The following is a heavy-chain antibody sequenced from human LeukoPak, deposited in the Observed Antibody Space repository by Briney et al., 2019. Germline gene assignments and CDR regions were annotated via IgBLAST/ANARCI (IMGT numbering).Heavy chain of an antibody. Sequence: PSETLSLTCTVSGGSISSYYWSWLRQPPGKGLEWIEYIYYSGSTNYNPSLKSRVTMTRDTSTSTVYMELSSLRSEDTAVYYCARDLRRGGFWGQGTLVTVSS. D-gene: IGHD3-16*01. V-gene: IGHV4-59*01. CDR2: IYYSGST. CDR1: GGSISSYY. J-gene: IGHJ4*02. CDR3: ARDLRRGGF.